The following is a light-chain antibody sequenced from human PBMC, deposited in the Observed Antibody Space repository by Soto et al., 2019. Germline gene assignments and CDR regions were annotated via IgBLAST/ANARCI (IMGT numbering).Light chain of an antibody. J-gene: IGKJ1*01. Sequence: DIQMTQSPSSLSASVGDRVTITCRASQDIRYDLGWCQLKPGKAPRRLIYVASNLLSGFPSSFSGSGFGTQFTLIFSSLQPEDFATYYCLQYNSYPRTFGPGTKGISN. CDR3: LQYNSYPRT. CDR2: VAS. CDR1: QDIRYD. V-gene: IGKV1-17*01.